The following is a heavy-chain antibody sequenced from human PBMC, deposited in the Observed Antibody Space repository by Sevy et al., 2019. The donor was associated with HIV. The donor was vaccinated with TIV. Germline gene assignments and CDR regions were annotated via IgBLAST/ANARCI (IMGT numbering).Heavy chain of an antibody. CDR3: AKDSGDDNYGLFDY. V-gene: IGHV3-23*01. J-gene: IGHJ4*02. CDR2: ISGSGDNT. CDR1: GFTFSNYA. D-gene: IGHD5-18*01. Sequence: GGSLRLSCGASGFTFSNYAMSWVRQAPGKGLEWVSSISGSGDNTYYADSVKGRFTVSRDNSKITLYLQMNSLRAEDTAVYYCAKDSGDDNYGLFDYWGQGTLVTVSS.